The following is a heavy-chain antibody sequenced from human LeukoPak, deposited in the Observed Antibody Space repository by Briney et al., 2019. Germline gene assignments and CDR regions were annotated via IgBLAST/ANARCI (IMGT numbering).Heavy chain of an antibody. D-gene: IGHD2-2*01. CDR1: GFTFSDYY. Sequence: GGSLRLSFAASGFTFSDYYMSWIRQAPGKGLEWVSYISSSGSTIYYADSVKGRFTISRDNAKNSLYLQMNSLRAEDTAVYYCARGSIVLVPAARDYYYYGMDVWGQGTTVTVSS. V-gene: IGHV3-11*04. CDR3: ARGSIVLVPAARDYYYYGMDV. CDR2: ISSSGSTI. J-gene: IGHJ6*02.